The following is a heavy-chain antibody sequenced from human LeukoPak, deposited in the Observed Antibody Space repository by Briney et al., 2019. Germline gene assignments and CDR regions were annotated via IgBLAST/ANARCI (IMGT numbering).Heavy chain of an antibody. CDR2: ISYDGSNK. Sequence: PGGTLRLSCAASGFTFSSYGMHWVRQAPGKGLEWVAVISYDGSNKYYADSVKGRFTISRDNSKNTLYLQMNSLRAEDTAVCYCAKDACSSTSCYDPPRYFDYWGQGTLVTVSS. J-gene: IGHJ4*02. CDR3: AKDACSSTSCYDPPRYFDY. D-gene: IGHD2-2*01. CDR1: GFTFSSYG. V-gene: IGHV3-30*18.